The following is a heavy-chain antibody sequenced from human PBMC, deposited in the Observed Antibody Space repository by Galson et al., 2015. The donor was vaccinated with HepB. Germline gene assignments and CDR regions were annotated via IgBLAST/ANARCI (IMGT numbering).Heavy chain of an antibody. CDR3: ATARDDFWSGYWFDS. D-gene: IGHD3-3*01. Sequence: SLRLSCAASGFTFSRYAMNWVRQAPGRGLEWISPITGPGGGTYSADSVKGRFTISSDNSRNTLFLHIDSLRAEDTAVYYCATARDDFWSGYWFDSWGQGTLVTVSS. V-gene: IGHV3-23*01. J-gene: IGHJ5*01. CDR1: GFTFSRYA. CDR2: ITGPGGGT.